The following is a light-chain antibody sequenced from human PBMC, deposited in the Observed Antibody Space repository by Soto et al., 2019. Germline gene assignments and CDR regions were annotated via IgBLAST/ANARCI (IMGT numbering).Light chain of an antibody. CDR3: QSYDSSLSAGV. CDR2: EVS. V-gene: IGLV2-8*01. J-gene: IGLJ3*02. CDR1: SSDVGGYKY. Sequence: QSALTQPPSASGSPGQSVTISCTGTSSDVGGYKYVSWYQQHPGKAPKLMIYEVSKRPSGVPDRFSGSKSGNTASLTVSGLQAEDEADYYCQSYDSSLSAGVFGGGTKLTVL.